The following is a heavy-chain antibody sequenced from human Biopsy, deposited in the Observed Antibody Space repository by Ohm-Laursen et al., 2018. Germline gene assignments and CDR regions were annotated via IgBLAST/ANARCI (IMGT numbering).Heavy chain of an antibody. CDR3: ARALDYYDPYYYYAMDV. J-gene: IGHJ6*02. CDR2: INHRGSA. Sequence: SETLSLTCAVYGGSFSGYYWTWIRQPPGKGLEWIGEINHRGSASYNPSLKGRITVLVDTSKNQFSLKLRSVSAADTAVYFCARALDYYDPYYYYAMDVWGQGTSVTVSS. CDR1: GGSFSGYY. D-gene: IGHD3-16*01. V-gene: IGHV4-34*01.